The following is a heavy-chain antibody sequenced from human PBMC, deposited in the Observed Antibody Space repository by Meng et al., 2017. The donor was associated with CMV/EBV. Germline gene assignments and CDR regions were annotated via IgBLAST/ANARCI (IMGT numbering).Heavy chain of an antibody. Sequence: GESLKISCAASGFTFSSYAMSWVRQAPGKGLEWVSAISASGGSTYYADSVKGRFTISRDNSKNSLYLQMNSLRAEDTAVYYCARLPGTGSGDKDVWGQGTTVTVSS. CDR2: ISASGGST. V-gene: IGHV3-23*01. D-gene: IGHD3-10*01. CDR3: ARLPGTGSGDKDV. CDR1: GFTFSSYA. J-gene: IGHJ6*02.